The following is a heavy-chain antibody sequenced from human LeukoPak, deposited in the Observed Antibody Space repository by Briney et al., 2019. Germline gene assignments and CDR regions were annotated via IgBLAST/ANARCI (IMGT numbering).Heavy chain of an antibody. CDR2: IIPIFGTA. CDR1: GGTFSSYA. J-gene: IGHJ6*02. V-gene: IGHV1-69*13. Sequence: SVKVSCKASGGTFSSYAISWVRQAPGQGLEWMGGIIPIFGTANYAQKFQGRVTITADESTSTAYMELSSLRSEDTAVYYCARGANYYDSSGYYYYGMDVWGQGTTVTVS. D-gene: IGHD3-22*01. CDR3: ARGANYYDSSGYYYYGMDV.